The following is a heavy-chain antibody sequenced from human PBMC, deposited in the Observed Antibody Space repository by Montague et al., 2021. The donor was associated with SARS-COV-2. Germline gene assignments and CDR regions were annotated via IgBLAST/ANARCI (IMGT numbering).Heavy chain of an antibody. CDR3: ARDIAVAGLFDY. Sequence: TLSLTCTVSGGSISSGSYYWSWIRRPAGKGLEWIGRISISGSTNYNPSLKSRVTISVDTSKNQFSLKLSSATAADTAVYYCARDIAVAGLFDYWGQGTLVNVSS. J-gene: IGHJ4*02. CDR2: ISISGST. CDR1: GGSISSGSYY. D-gene: IGHD6-19*01. V-gene: IGHV4-61*02.